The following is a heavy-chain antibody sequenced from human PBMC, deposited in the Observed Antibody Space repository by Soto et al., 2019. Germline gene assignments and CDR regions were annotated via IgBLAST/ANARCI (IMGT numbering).Heavy chain of an antibody. CDR1: GYTFTSYY. V-gene: IGHV1-46*01. CDR3: ARFSGSSAAGTFVII. Sequence: ASVKVSCKASGYTFTSYYMHWVRQAPGQGLEWMGIINPSGGSTSYAQKFQGRVTMTRDTSTSTVYMELSSLRSEDTAVYYCARFSGSSAAGTFVIIWGQGTLVTVSS. CDR2: INPSGGST. D-gene: IGHD6-13*01. J-gene: IGHJ4*02.